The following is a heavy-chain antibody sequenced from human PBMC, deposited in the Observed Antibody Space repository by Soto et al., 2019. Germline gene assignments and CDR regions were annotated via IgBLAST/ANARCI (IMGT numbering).Heavy chain of an antibody. V-gene: IGHV1-18*01. CDR2: ISAYNGNT. CDR3: ARTDYGAFAI. CDR1: GYTFNTYG. Sequence: QVQLVQSGAEVRKPGASVNVSCKASGYTFNTYGISWVRQAPGQGLDWMGWISAYNGNTNYAQRVQGRETMTTDTYTTTAYMEQRSLTSDDTAAYYCARTDYGAFAIWGQGTMGTDSA. J-gene: IGHJ3*02. D-gene: IGHD3-10*01.